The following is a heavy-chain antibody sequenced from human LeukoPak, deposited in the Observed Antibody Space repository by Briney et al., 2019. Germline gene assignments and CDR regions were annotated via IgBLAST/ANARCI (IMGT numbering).Heavy chain of an antibody. D-gene: IGHD1-26*01. CDR2: INEDGSIT. CDR3: GRDLGGRSGY. Sequence: GGSLRLSCAVSGFTFRTYWMHWARQVPGEGLVWVSRINEDGSITNYADSVKGRFSISRDNAKNTLYLQMNSLRAEDTAVYYCGRDLGGRSGYWGQGTLVTVSS. V-gene: IGHV3-74*01. CDR1: GFTFRTYW. J-gene: IGHJ4*02.